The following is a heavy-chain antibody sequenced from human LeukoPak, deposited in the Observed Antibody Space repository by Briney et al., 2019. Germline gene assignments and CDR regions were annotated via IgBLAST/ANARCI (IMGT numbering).Heavy chain of an antibody. V-gene: IGHV3-74*01. Sequence: GGSLTLSCAVSGFTLSSDWMHWVRQAPGKGPEWVSRMNQDGSDTSYADSVKGRFTISRDNAKNTVYLQMNSLRAEDSAVYYCATVFGYWGQGTLVTVSS. CDR3: ATVFGY. CDR1: GFTLSSDW. CDR2: MNQDGSDT. J-gene: IGHJ4*02.